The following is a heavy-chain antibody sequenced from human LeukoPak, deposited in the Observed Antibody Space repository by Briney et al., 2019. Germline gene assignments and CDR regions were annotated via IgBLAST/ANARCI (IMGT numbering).Heavy chain of an antibody. CDR2: ISDSGGGT. V-gene: IGHV3-23*01. D-gene: IGHD3-16*01. CDR3: ARGGRYAYFLDY. J-gene: IGHJ4*02. CDR1: GFTFSTYA. Sequence: GGSLRLSCAASGFTFSTYAMSWVRQAPGKGLEWVSGISDSGGGTYYADSVKGRFTISRDNAKNTVYVHMNSLRDEDTAVYYCARGGRYAYFLDYWGQGTLVTVSS.